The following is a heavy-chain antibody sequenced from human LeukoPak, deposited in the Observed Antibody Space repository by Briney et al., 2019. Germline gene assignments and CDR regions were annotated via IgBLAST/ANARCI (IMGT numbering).Heavy chain of an antibody. Sequence: SVKVSFKSSGGTFSSYAISWVRQAPGQGLEWMGGIIPIFGTANYAQKFQGRVTITADKSTSTAYMELSSLRSEDTAVYYCARGRGSSSWYDYWGQGTLVTVSS. CDR3: ARGRGSSSWYDY. V-gene: IGHV1-69*06. D-gene: IGHD6-13*01. J-gene: IGHJ4*02. CDR2: IIPIFGTA. CDR1: GGTFSSYA.